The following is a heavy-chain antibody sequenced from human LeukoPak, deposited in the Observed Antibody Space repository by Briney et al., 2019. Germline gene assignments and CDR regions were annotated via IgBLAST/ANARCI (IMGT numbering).Heavy chain of an antibody. J-gene: IGHJ3*02. D-gene: IGHD6-13*01. CDR3: ARAPGRTSSWPTPFDI. Sequence: SETLSLTCTVSGDSISSGDYYWSWIRQPPGKGLEWIGDIHHSGSTYYNPSLKSRVTISVDRSKNQFSLKLSSMTAADTAVYYCARAPGRTSSWPTPFDIWGQGTLVTVSS. V-gene: IGHV4-30-2*01. CDR1: GDSISSGDYY. CDR2: IHHSGST.